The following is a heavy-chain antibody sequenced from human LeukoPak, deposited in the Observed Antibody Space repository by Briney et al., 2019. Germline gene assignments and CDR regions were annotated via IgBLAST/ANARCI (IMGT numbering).Heavy chain of an antibody. D-gene: IGHD3-22*01. CDR3: ARDPNSGYHDY. CDR2: INAGNGNT. Sequence: GASVKVSCRASGYTFANYAIHWVRQAPGQRLEWMGWINAGNGNTKYSQKFQGRVTITRDTSATTAYMELSSLRPEDTAVYYCARDPNSGYHDYWGQGTLVTVSS. V-gene: IGHV1-3*01. J-gene: IGHJ4*02. CDR1: GYTFANYA.